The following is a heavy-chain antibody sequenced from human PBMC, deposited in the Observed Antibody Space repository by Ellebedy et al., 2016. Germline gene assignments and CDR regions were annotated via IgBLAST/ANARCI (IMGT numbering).Heavy chain of an antibody. V-gene: IGHV5-51*01. D-gene: IGHD4-23*01. CDR2: IYPGDSDT. Sequence: GGSLRLXXKGSGYSFTSYWIGWVRQMPGKGLEWMGIIYPGDSDTRYSPSFQGQVTISADKSISTAYLQWSSLKASDTAMYYCARLYGGNSRGYFDYWGQGTLVTVSS. J-gene: IGHJ4*02. CDR1: GYSFTSYW. CDR3: ARLYGGNSRGYFDY.